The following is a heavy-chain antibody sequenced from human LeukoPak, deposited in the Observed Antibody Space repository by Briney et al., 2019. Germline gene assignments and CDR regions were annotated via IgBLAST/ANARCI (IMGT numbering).Heavy chain of an antibody. CDR2: INRSGST. D-gene: IGHD3-10*01. Sequence: PSETLSLTCAVYGGSFSGYYWSWIRQPPGKGLEWIGEINRSGSTNYNPSLKSRVTISVDTSKNQFSLKLSSVTAADTAVYYCARGSQDYYGSGSYYPYWGQGTLVTVSS. CDR3: ARGSQDYYGSGSYYPY. CDR1: GGSFSGYY. J-gene: IGHJ4*02. V-gene: IGHV4-34*01.